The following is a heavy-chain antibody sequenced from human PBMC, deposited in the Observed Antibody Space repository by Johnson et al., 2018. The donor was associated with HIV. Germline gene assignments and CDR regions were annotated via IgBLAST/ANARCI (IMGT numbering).Heavy chain of an antibody. Sequence: VQLVESGGGVVQPGRSLRLSCVASGFTFSDYALHWVRQTPGKRLEWVAVISYDGTNADYGDSLKGRFTMSRDNSKNTLYLQMNSLRAEDTAVYYCASVVGGRTYYNFWSGYSDAFDIWGQGTMVTVSS. V-gene: IGHV3-30-3*01. CDR2: ISYDGTNA. J-gene: IGHJ3*02. CDR1: GFTFSDYA. CDR3: ASVVGGRTYYNFWSGYSDAFDI. D-gene: IGHD3-3*01.